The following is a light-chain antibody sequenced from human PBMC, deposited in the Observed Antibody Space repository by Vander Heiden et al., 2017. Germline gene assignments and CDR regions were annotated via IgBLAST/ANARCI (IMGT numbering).Light chain of an antibody. CDR3: QQFNSYPQT. CDR1: QGISSA. CDR2: DAS. V-gene: IGKV1-13*02. Sequence: AIQLTQSPSFLSAPVGDRVTITCRASQGISSALAWYQQKPEKAPKLLIYDASSVESGVPSRFSSSGSGTDFTLTISSLQPEDFATYYCQQFNSYPQTFGQGTKVEIK. J-gene: IGKJ1*01.